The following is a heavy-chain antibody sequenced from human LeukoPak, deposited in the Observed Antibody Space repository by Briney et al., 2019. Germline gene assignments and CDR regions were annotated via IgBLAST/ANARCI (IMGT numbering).Heavy chain of an antibody. CDR1: GGSISSYY. Sequence: PSETLSLTCTVSGGSISSYYWGWIRQPPGKGLEWIGYIYYSGSTNYNPSLKSRVTISVDTSKNQFSLKLSSVTAADTAVYYCARHATYYYGMDVRGQGTTVTVSS. J-gene: IGHJ6*02. CDR3: ARHATYYYGMDV. V-gene: IGHV4-59*08. CDR2: IYYSGST.